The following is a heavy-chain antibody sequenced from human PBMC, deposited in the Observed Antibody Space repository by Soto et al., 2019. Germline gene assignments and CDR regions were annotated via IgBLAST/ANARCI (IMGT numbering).Heavy chain of an antibody. J-gene: IGHJ3*02. CDR1: GFTFSSYS. CDR2: ISSSSTI. Sequence: EVQLVESGGGLVQPGGSLRLSCAASGFTFSSYSMNWVRQAPGKGLEWVSYISSSSTIYYADSVKGRFTISRDNAKNSLYLQMNSLRDEDTAVYYCARAGGVTALAFDIWGQGTMVTVSS. CDR3: ARAGGVTALAFDI. D-gene: IGHD2-21*02. V-gene: IGHV3-48*02.